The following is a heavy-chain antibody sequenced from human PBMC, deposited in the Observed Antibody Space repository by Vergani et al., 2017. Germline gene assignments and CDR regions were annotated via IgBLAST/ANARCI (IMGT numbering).Heavy chain of an antibody. D-gene: IGHD2-15*01. Sequence: QVQLQESGPGLVKPSQTLSLTCTVSGGSISSGSYYWSWIRQPAGKGLEWIGRIYTSGSTNYNPSLKSRVTISVDTSKNQFSLKLSSVTAADTAVYYCARTRLPFYFDYWGQGTLVTVSS. CDR3: ARTRLPFYFDY. CDR1: GGSISSGSYY. V-gene: IGHV4-61*02. CDR2: IYTSGST. J-gene: IGHJ4*02.